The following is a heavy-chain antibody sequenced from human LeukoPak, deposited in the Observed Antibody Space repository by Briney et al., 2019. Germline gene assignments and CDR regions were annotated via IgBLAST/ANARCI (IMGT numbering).Heavy chain of an antibody. CDR3: ASVDSSDSFDY. CDR1: GGSISSHY. V-gene: IGHV4-59*11. D-gene: IGHD3-22*01. J-gene: IGHJ4*02. Sequence: SETLSLTCTVSGGSISSHYWSWIRQPPGKGLEWIGYIYYSGSTNYNPSRKSRVTISVDTSKNQFSLKLSSVTAADTAVYYCASVDSSDSFDYWGQGTLVTVSS. CDR2: IYYSGST.